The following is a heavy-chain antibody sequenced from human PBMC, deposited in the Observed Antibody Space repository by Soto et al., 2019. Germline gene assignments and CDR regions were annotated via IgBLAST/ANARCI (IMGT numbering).Heavy chain of an antibody. Sequence: SETLSLTCSVSGDSISSYYWSWIRQSAGKGLEWIGRTYIRGDTNYNPSLKRRVTMSVDTSKNQLSLKLSSVTAADTAVYYCAREYTKTGDGATPIDCECRGQGNPGIFAS. CDR2: TYIRGDT. CDR3: AREYTKTGDGATPIDCEC. J-gene: IGHJ4*02. D-gene: IGHD7-27*01. CDR1: GDSISSYY. V-gene: IGHV4-4*07.